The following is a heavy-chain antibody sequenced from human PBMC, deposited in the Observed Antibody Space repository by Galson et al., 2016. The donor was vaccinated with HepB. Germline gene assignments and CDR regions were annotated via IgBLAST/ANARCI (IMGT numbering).Heavy chain of an antibody. CDR1: GFTVSNNY. J-gene: IGHJ4*02. D-gene: IGHD6-13*01. Sequence: SLRLSCAASGFTVSNNYMSWVRQAPGKGLEWVAVVYSGGYIHYADSVKGRFTISRDSSKNTLYLQMNSLRAEDTAVYYCAREDSTIAAASFDYWGQGTLVTVSS. CDR2: VYSGGYI. V-gene: IGHV3-66*01. CDR3: AREDSTIAAASFDY.